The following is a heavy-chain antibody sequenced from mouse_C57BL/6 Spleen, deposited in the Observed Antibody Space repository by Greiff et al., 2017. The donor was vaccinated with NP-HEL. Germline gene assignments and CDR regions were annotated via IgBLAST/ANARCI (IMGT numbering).Heavy chain of an antibody. Sequence: QLPLPPPLSALVKPVASVTLSCPSSFYTFTSSWLPCLSQIPVHFLEWIGTINPSNGGTNYNENFKSKATLTVDKSSSTAYMQRSSLTSEDSAVYYCARSHYDYVEYAMDYWGQGTSVTVSS. CDR1: FYTFTSSW. V-gene: IGHV1-53*01. CDR2: INPSNGGT. CDR3: ARSHYDYVEYAMDY. J-gene: IGHJ4*01. D-gene: IGHD2-4*01.